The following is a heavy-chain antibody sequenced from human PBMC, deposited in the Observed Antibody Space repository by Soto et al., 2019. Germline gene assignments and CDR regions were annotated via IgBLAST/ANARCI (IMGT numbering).Heavy chain of an antibody. CDR2: INPNSGGT. J-gene: IGHJ3*02. Sequence: ASVKVSCKASGYTFTGYYMHWVRQAPGQGLEWMGWINPNSGGTNYAQKFHGRVTMTRYTSISTAYMELSRLRSDDTAVYYCARDFGDILTGYYRADAFDIWGQGTMVTVSS. CDR3: ARDFGDILTGYYRADAFDI. CDR1: GYTFTGYY. V-gene: IGHV1-2*02. D-gene: IGHD3-9*01.